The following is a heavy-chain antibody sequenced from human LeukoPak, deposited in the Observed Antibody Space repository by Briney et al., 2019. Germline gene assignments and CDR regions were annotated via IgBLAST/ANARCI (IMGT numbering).Heavy chain of an antibody. D-gene: IGHD3-22*01. CDR1: GFTFSSFS. CDR2: ISSSSSYI. J-gene: IGHJ3*02. CDR3: ARDTMIRAFDI. V-gene: IGHV3-21*01. Sequence: PGGSLRLSCAASGFTFSSFSINWVRQAPGKGLEWVSSISSSSSYIYYADSVRGRFTISRDNAKNSLYLQMNSLRAEDTAVYYCARDTMIRAFDIWGQGTMVTVSS.